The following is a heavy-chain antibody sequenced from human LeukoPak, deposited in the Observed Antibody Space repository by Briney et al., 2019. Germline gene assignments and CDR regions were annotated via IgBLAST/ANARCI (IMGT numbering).Heavy chain of an antibody. CDR2: IYHSGST. CDR3: ASQVGPNVEGNWFDP. J-gene: IGHJ5*02. CDR1: GGSISSSNW. Sequence: PSETLSLTCAVSGGSISSSNWWSWVRQPPGKGLEWIGEIYHSGSTNYNPSLKSRVTISVDKSKNQFSLKLSSVTAADTAVYYCASQVGPNVEGNWFDPWGQGTLVTVSS. D-gene: IGHD1-26*01. V-gene: IGHV4-4*02.